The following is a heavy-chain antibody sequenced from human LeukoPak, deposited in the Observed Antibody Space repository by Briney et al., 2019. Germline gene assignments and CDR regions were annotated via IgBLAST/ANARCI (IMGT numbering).Heavy chain of an antibody. V-gene: IGHV1-18*01. Sequence: ASVKVSCKASGYTFTSYGISWVRQAPGQGLEWMGWISAYNGNTNYAQKLQGRVTMTRDTSISTAYMELSRLRSDDTAVYYCARDIPRDGYNSGDAFDIWGQGTMVTVSS. D-gene: IGHD5-24*01. CDR3: ARDIPRDGYNSGDAFDI. J-gene: IGHJ3*02. CDR2: ISAYNGNT. CDR1: GYTFTSYG.